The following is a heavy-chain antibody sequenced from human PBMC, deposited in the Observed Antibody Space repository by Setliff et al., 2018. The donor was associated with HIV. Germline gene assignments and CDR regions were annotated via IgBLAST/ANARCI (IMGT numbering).Heavy chain of an antibody. J-gene: IGHJ6*02. V-gene: IGHV4-38-2*01. D-gene: IGHD6-19*01. CDR3: ARGAIAVAGISYYYYGMDV. Sequence: SETLSLTCAVSGYSIGSGSFWGWIRQPPGKGLEWIATIPHNGGTYYDPDPSLTGRVTISLDTSKNQFSLKLSSVTAADTAVYYCARGAIAVAGISYYYYGMDVWGQGTTVTVSS. CDR1: GYSIGSGSF. CDR2: IPHNGGT.